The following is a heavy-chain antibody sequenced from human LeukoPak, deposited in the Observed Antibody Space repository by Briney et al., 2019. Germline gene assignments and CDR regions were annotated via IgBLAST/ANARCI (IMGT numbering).Heavy chain of an antibody. Sequence: GESLRLSCGASGFTFSSYAMSWVRQAPGKGLEWVSAISGSGGSTYYADSVKGRFTISRDNSKNTLYLQMNSLRAEDTAVYYCAKVWDIVVVPAAINGWFDPWGQGTLVTVSS. CDR1: GFTFSSYA. CDR3: AKVWDIVVVPAAINGWFDP. D-gene: IGHD2-2*01. V-gene: IGHV3-23*01. J-gene: IGHJ5*02. CDR2: ISGSGGST.